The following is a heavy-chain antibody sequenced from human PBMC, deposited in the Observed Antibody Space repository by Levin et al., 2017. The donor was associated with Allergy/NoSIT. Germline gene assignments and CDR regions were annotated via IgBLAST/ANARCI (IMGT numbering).Heavy chain of an antibody. CDR1: GYKFSKYW. CDR2: MYPADSHT. V-gene: IGHV5-51*01. Sequence: GESLKISCQCSGYKFSKYWIAWVRQKPGQGLEWMGIMYPADSHTRYSPSFQGQVTISADKSISTAYLQWTSLMASDTATYYCSRKGGEGGTGEYEAFDVWGQGTILTVSS. CDR3: SRKGGEGGTGEYEAFDV. J-gene: IGHJ3*01. D-gene: IGHD3-10*01.